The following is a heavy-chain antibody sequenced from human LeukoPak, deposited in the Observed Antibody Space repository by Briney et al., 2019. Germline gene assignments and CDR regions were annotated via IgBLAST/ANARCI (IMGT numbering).Heavy chain of an antibody. V-gene: IGHV4-39*01. CDR1: GGSISSSSYY. CDR3: ASILTTVTTPIDY. D-gene: IGHD4-17*01. CDR2: IYYSGST. Sequence: SETLSLTCTVSGGSISSSSYYWGWIRQPPGKGLEWIGSIYYSGSTYYNPSLKSRVTISVDTSKNQFSLKLSSVTAAETAVYYCASILTTVTTPIDYWGQGTLVTVSS. J-gene: IGHJ4*02.